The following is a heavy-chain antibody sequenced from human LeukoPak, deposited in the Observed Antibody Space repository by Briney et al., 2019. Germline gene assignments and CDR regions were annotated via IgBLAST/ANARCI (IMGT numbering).Heavy chain of an antibody. Sequence: GASVKVSCKASGYTFTSYAMNWVRQAPGQGLEWRGWINTNTGNPTYAQGFTGRFVFSLDTSVSTAYLQISSLKAEDTAVYYCARDVPIRYSYGYDAFDTWGQGTMVTVSS. CDR1: GYTFTSYA. CDR3: ARDVPIRYSYGYDAFDT. J-gene: IGHJ3*02. CDR2: INTNTGNP. V-gene: IGHV7-4-1*02. D-gene: IGHD5-18*01.